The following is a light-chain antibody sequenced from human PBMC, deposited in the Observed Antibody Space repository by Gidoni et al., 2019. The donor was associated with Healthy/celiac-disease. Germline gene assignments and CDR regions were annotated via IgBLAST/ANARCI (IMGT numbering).Light chain of an antibody. CDR3: QQYNNWPLT. CDR2: RAS. Sequence: EIEMAQPPATLSVSPGERATLSCRASQSGSRNLAWYQQKPGQAPRILVYRASTRATGIPARFSGSGSGTEFTLTISSLQSEDFAVYYCQQYNNWPLTFGGGTKVEIK. J-gene: IGKJ4*01. V-gene: IGKV3D-15*01. CDR1: QSGSRN.